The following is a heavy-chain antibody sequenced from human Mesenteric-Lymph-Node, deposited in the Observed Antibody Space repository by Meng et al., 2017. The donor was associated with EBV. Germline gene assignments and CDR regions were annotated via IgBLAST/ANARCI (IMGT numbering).Heavy chain of an antibody. Sequence: QVELVGFGGGLVKPGGSLRLSCAASGFTFTTYVMHWVRQAPGKGLEWVAVISHDGSDKYYVDSVKGRFTISRDNSKNTLYLQMNSLRPEDTAVYYCAKGHYGDPDYWGQGTLVTVSS. CDR2: ISHDGSDK. V-gene: IGHV3-30*18. CDR1: GFTFTTYV. D-gene: IGHD4-17*01. CDR3: AKGHYGDPDY. J-gene: IGHJ4*02.